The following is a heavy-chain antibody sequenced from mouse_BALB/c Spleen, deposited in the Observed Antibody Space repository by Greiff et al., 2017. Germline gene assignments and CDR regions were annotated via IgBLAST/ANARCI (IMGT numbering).Heavy chain of an antibody. V-gene: IGHV1-14*01. CDR2: INPYNDGT. CDR3: ARSGMITTGGTYAMDY. D-gene: IGHD2-4*01. J-gene: IGHJ4*01. CDR1: GYTFTSYV. Sequence: EVQLQQSGPELVKPGASVKMSCKASGYTFTSYVMHWVKQKPGQGLEWIGYINPYNDGTKYNEKFKGKATLTSDKSSSTAYMELSSLTSEDSAVYYCARSGMITTGGTYAMDYWGQGTSVTVSS.